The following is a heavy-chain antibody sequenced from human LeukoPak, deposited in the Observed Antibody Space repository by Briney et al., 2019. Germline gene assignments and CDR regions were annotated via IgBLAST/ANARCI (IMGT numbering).Heavy chain of an antibody. Sequence: ALVKVSCKASGYTFTSYGISWVRQAPGQGLEWMGWISAYNGNTNYAQKLQGRVTMTTDTSTSTAYMELRSLRSDDTAVYYCARVFGIAAYYWFDPWGQGTLVTVSS. CDR2: ISAYNGNT. V-gene: IGHV1-18*01. CDR1: GYTFTSYG. D-gene: IGHD6-13*01. CDR3: ARVFGIAAYYWFDP. J-gene: IGHJ5*02.